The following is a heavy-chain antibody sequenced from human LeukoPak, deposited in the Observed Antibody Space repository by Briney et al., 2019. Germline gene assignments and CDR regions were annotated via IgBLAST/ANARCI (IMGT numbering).Heavy chain of an antibody. CDR1: GFTFSSYD. CDR2: ISGSGGST. CDR3: ATDYYGSGSYHSPFDY. D-gene: IGHD3-10*01. Sequence: GGSLRLSCAASGFTFSSYDMSWVRQAPGKGLEWVSAISGSGGSTYYADSVKGRFTISRDNSKNTLYLQMNSLRAEDTAVYYCATDYYGSGSYHSPFDYWGQGTLVTVSS. J-gene: IGHJ4*02. V-gene: IGHV3-23*01.